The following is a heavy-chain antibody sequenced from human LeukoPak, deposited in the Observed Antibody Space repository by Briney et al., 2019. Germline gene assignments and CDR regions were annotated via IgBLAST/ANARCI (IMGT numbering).Heavy chain of an antibody. CDR3: ARLDYYYGMDV. J-gene: IGHJ6*02. CDR1: ALTFSSYA. CDR2: ISYDGSNN. Sequence: SLRLSRSAAALTFSSYAIDWVRPAPGEGRGWVAVISYDGSNNYYADSVKGRFTISRDNSKNTLYLQMNSLRAEDTAVYYCARLDYYYGMDVWGQGTTVTVSS. V-gene: IGHV3-30-3*01.